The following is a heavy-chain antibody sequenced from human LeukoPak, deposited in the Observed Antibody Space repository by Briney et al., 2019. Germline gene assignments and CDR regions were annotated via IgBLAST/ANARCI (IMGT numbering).Heavy chain of an antibody. CDR1: GYTFTGYY. CDR2: ISAYNGNT. Sequence: ASVKVSCKASGYTFTGYYMHWVRQAPGQGLEWMGWISAYNGNTNYAQKLQGRVTMTTDTSTSTAYMELRSLRSDDTAVYFCARVMAAATAFDIWGQGTMLTVSS. D-gene: IGHD6-13*01. V-gene: IGHV1-18*04. CDR3: ARVMAAATAFDI. J-gene: IGHJ3*02.